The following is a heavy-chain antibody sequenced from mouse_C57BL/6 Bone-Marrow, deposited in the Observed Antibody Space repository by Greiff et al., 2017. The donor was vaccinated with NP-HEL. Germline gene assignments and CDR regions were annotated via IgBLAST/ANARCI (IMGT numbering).Heavy chain of an antibody. D-gene: IGHD1-1*01. CDR3: ARPSTVVVPGFAY. V-gene: IGHV1-61*01. CDR1: GYTFTSYW. CDR2: IYPSDSET. Sequence: QVHVKQPGAELVRPGSSVKLSCKASGYTFTSYWMDWVKQRPGQGLEWIGNIYPSDSETHYNQKFKDKATLTVDKSSSTAYMQLSSLTSEDSAVYYCARPSTVVVPGFAYWGQGTLVTVSA. J-gene: IGHJ3*01.